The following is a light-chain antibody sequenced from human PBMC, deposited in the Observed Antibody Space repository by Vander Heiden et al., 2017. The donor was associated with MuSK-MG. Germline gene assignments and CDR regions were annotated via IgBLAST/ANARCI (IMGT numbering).Light chain of an antibody. J-gene: IGLJ2*01. CDR3: SSYTSSSTPGVV. Sequence: QSALTQPASVSGSPGQSITISCTGTSSDVGGYNYVSWYQQHPGKAPKLMIYDVSNRPSGVSNRFSGSKSGNTASLTISGLQAEDEADDYCSSYTSSSTPGVVFGGGTKLTVL. CDR1: SSDVGGYNY. V-gene: IGLV2-14*01. CDR2: DVS.